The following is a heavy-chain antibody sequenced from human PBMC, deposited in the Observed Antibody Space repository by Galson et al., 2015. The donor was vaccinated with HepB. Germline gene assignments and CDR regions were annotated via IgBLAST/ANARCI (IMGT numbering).Heavy chain of an antibody. CDR3: AKDIGGGWFGELLYNWFDP. J-gene: IGHJ5*02. CDR2: ISGSGGST. Sequence: SLRLSCAASGFTFSSYAMSWVRQAPGKGLEWVSAISGSGGSTYYADSVKGRFTISRDNSKNTLYLQMNSLRAEDTAVYYCAKDIGGGWFGELLYNWFDPWGQGALVTVSS. D-gene: IGHD3-10*01. V-gene: IGHV3-23*01. CDR1: GFTFSSYA.